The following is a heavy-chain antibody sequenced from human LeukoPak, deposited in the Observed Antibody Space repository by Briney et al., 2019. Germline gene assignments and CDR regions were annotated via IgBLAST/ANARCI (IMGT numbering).Heavy chain of an antibody. CDR1: GGSFSGYY. CDR2: INHSGST. V-gene: IGHV4-34*01. D-gene: IGHD4-17*01. J-gene: IGHJ4*02. Sequence: SETLSLTCAVYGGSFSGYYWSWIRQPPGKGLEWIGEINHSGSTNYNPSLKSRVTISVDTSKNQFSLKLSSVTAADTAVYYCARVSFGSGDDHGFDCWGQGTLVTVSS. CDR3: ARVSFGSGDDHGFDC.